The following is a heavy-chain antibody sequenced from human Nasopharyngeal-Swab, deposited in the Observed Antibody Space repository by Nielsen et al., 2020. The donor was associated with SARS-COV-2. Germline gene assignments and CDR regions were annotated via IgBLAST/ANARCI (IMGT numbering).Heavy chain of an antibody. CDR3: ARDWGSRITMFGVVIRHPMDV. J-gene: IGHJ6*03. Sequence: GGSLRLSCGASGFTFSSYSMNWVRQAPGTGLEWVSYISSSSTVYYADAVKGRFTISRDNAKNSLYLQMNTLRAEDTAVYYCARDWGSRITMFGVVIRHPMDVWGKGTTVTVSS. CDR2: ISSSSTV. V-gene: IGHV3-48*01. CDR1: GFTFSSYS. D-gene: IGHD3-3*01.